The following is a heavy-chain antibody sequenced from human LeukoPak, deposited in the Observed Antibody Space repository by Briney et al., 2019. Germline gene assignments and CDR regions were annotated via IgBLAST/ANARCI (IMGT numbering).Heavy chain of an antibody. D-gene: IGHD2-21*01. CDR1: GFNFSESR. CDR2: INRDGTEK. Sequence: GGSLRLSCATSGFNFSESRMTWVRQAPGKGLQWVANINRDGTEKHFLDSVEGRFTISRDNAKKSLYLQMSSLRPQDTAVYFCVRGDWYFESWGQGTLVTVSS. J-gene: IGHJ4*02. CDR3: VRGDWYFES. V-gene: IGHV3-7*04.